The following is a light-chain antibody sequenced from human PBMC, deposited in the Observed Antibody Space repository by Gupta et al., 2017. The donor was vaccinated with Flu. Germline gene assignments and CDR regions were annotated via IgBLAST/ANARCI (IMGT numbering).Light chain of an antibody. CDR3: QAWDTTVF. V-gene: IGLV3-1*01. CDR1: KLGEKY. Sequence: SYKLTQPPSVSVSPGQTATISCSGDKLGEKYASWYQQKPGQSPVVVIYQDMKRASGIPERFSGSNSGNTATLTIIGTQAMDEADYYCQAWDTTVFFGGGTKLTVL. CDR2: QDM. J-gene: IGLJ2*01.